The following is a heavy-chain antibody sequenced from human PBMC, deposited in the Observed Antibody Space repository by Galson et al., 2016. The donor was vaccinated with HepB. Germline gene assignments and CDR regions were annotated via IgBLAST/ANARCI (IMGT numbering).Heavy chain of an antibody. D-gene: IGHD1-7*01. J-gene: IGHJ4*02. CDR3: VREAGGDSNYDYYVDN. Sequence: SLRLSCAASGFTFNTYWMHWIRQAPGKGLEWVLRIDSYGSSTAYADSVKGRFFVSRDNAKNTLNLQMNSLRAEETAVYYCVREAGGDSNYDYYVDNWGQGTLVTVSS. CDR2: IDSYGSST. CDR1: GFTFNTYW. V-gene: IGHV3-74*01.